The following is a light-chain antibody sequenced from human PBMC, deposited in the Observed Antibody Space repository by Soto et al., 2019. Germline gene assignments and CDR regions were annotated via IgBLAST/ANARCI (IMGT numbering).Light chain of an antibody. J-gene: IGLJ3*02. V-gene: IGLV2-11*01. Sequence: QSALTQPRSVSGSPGQSVTISCTGTSSDVGGYNYVSWYQQHPGKAPKLMIYDVNKRPSGVPDLFSGSKSGNTASLTISGLQAADEADYYCCSYAGSLVFGGGTKLTVL. CDR2: DVN. CDR1: SSDVGGYNY. CDR3: CSYAGSLV.